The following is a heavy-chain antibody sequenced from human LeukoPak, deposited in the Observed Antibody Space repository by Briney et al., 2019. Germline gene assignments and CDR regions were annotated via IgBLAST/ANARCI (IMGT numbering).Heavy chain of an antibody. D-gene: IGHD3-22*01. V-gene: IGHV1-3*01. Sequence: ASVKVSCKASGYTFTSYAMHWVRQAPGQRLEWMGWINAGNGNTKYSQKFQGRVTITRDTSASTAYMELSSLRSEDTAVYYCARAPYYYDSSGNRSWFDPWGQGTLVTVSS. J-gene: IGHJ5*02. CDR2: INAGNGNT. CDR3: ARAPYYYDSSGNRSWFDP. CDR1: GYTFTSYA.